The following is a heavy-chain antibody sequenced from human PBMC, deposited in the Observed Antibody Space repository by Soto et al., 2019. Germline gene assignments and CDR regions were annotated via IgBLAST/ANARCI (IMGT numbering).Heavy chain of an antibody. Sequence: EVQLVESGGGLVQPGGSLRLSCAASGFTFSSYWMLWVRQAPGKGLVWVSRINSDGSSTSYADSVKGRFTISRDNAKNTLYLQMKSLRAEDTAVYYCARGGGCSGGSCYPLYYGLDVWGQGTTVTVSS. D-gene: IGHD2-15*01. CDR2: INSDGSST. CDR1: GFTFSSYW. CDR3: ARGGGCSGGSCYPLYYGLDV. V-gene: IGHV3-74*01. J-gene: IGHJ6*02.